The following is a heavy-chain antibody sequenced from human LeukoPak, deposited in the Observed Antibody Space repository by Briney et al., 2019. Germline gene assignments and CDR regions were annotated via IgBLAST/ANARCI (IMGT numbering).Heavy chain of an antibody. J-gene: IGHJ3*02. Sequence: ASVKVSCKASGYTFTGYYMHWVRQAPGQGLEWMGWINPNSGGTNYVQKFQGRVTMTRDTSISTAYMELSRLRSDDTAVYYCASVVCSSTSCPSDAFDIWGQGTMVTVSS. CDR1: GYTFTGYY. V-gene: IGHV1-2*02. D-gene: IGHD2-2*01. CDR3: ASVVCSSTSCPSDAFDI. CDR2: INPNSGGT.